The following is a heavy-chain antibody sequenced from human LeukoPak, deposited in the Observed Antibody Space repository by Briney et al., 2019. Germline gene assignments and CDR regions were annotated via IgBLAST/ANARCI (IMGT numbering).Heavy chain of an antibody. CDR3: ARPLSGSYDGDFDY. CDR1: GFTFSSYA. Sequence: SLRLSCAASGFTFSSYAMHWVRQAPGKGLEWVAVISYDGSNKYYADSVKGRFTISRDNSKNTLYLQMNSLRAEDTAVYYCARPLSGSYDGDFDYWGQGTLVTVSS. CDR2: ISYDGSNK. D-gene: IGHD1-26*01. J-gene: IGHJ4*02. V-gene: IGHV3-30*04.